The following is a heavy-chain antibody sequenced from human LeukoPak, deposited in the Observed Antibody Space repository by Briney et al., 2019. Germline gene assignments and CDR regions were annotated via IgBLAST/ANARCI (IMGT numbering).Heavy chain of an antibody. V-gene: IGHV3-11*06. Sequence: GGSLRLSCAASGFTFSDYYMSWIRQAPGKGLEGVSCITSSSSYIYYADSVKGRFTISRDNDNNSLFLQMNRLRVEDTAVYYCARRYDISGSFDYWGQGTLVTVSS. D-gene: IGHD3-22*01. CDR3: ARRYDISGSFDY. CDR2: ITSSSSYI. CDR1: GFTFSDYY. J-gene: IGHJ4*02.